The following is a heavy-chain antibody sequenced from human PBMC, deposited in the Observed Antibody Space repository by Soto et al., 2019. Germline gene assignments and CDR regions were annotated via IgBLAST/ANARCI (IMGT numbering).Heavy chain of an antibody. J-gene: IGHJ4*02. D-gene: IGHD4-17*01. Sequence: PSETLSLTCAVYGGSFSGYYWSWIRQPPGKGLEWIGEINHSGSSNYNPSLKSRVTISVDTSKNQFSLKLSSVTAADTAVYYCARSSQSTVTTFAYWGQGTLVT. CDR3: ARSSQSTVTTFAY. CDR2: INHSGSS. CDR1: GGSFSGYY. V-gene: IGHV4-34*01.